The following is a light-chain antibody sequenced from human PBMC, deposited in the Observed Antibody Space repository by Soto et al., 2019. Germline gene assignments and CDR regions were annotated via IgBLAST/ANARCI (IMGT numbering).Light chain of an antibody. V-gene: IGLV2-8*01. Sequence: QSALTQPPSASGSPGQSVTISCTGTSSDVGGYNYVSWYQQHPGKAPKRMIYEVTKRPSGVPDRFSGSKSGNTASLTVSGLQAEDEAEYYCSSYAGSSKYVFGTGTKVTVL. CDR1: SSDVGGYNY. CDR2: EVT. J-gene: IGLJ1*01. CDR3: SSYAGSSKYV.